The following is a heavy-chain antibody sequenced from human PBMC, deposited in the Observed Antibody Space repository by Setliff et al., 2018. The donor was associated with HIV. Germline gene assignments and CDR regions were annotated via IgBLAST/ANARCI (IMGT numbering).Heavy chain of an antibody. J-gene: IGHJ3*02. Sequence: GGSLRLSCAASGFTFSSYSMNWVRQAPGEGLEWVSSISPSSSYIHYADSVKGRFTISRDNAKNSLYLQVNSLRAEDTAVYYCARQGPSRGSGYYPPDDAFDIWGQGTMVTVSS. CDR2: ISPSSSYI. CDR1: GFTFSSYS. D-gene: IGHD3-22*01. CDR3: ARQGPSRGSGYYPPDDAFDI. V-gene: IGHV3-21*01.